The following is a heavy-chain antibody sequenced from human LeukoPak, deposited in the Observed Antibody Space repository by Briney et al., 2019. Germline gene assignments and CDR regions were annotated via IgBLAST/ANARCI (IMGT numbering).Heavy chain of an antibody. J-gene: IGHJ4*02. CDR2: ISGGGSSA. Sequence: GGSLRLSCAASGFTFNNYAMSWVRQAPGKGLEWVSAISGGGSSAYYTDSVKGRFTISRDNSKNTLYLQMNSLRAEDTAAYYCARGGGSTHFDYWGQGTLVTVSS. CDR3: ARGGGSTHFDY. D-gene: IGHD3-16*01. V-gene: IGHV3-23*01. CDR1: GFTFNNYA.